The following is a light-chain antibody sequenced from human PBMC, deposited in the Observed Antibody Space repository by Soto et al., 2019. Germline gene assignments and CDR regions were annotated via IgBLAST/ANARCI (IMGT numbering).Light chain of an antibody. CDR2: DAS. Sequence: DIQMTQSPSSLSASVGDRVTITCRASQSISSYLNWYQQKPGKAPRLLIFDASTLQGGVPSRFSGSGSGTEFALTISSLQAEDFATYYCQLRFTTLGTFGPGTKVDIK. V-gene: IGKV1-39*01. CDR1: QSISSY. J-gene: IGKJ3*01. CDR3: QLRFTTLGT.